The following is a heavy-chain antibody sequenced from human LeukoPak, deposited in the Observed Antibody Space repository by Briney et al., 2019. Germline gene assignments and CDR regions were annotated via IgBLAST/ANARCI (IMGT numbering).Heavy chain of an antibody. CDR3: AKEGGYDIFTGYPDY. Sequence: GSLRLSRLASGFSLDGLSIHLVRQVPGEGLGWVSLISWDGGSTYYADSVKGRFTISRDNSKNTLHLQMNSLRTEDTALYYCAKEGGYDIFTGYPDYWGQGTLVTVSS. D-gene: IGHD3-9*01. CDR2: ISWDGGST. V-gene: IGHV3-43*01. CDR1: GFSLDGLS. J-gene: IGHJ4*02.